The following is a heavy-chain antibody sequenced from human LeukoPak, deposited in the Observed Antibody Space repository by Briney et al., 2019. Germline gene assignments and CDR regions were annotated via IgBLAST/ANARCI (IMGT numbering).Heavy chain of an antibody. J-gene: IGHJ4*02. V-gene: IGHV3-15*01. CDR2: IKSKGDGETT. CDR3: ATDLGLTMIRGVIVH. Sequence: GGSLRLSCAASAFTFSSSPMTWVRQAPGKGLEWVGRIKSKGDGETTDYGAPVKGRFTMSRDDSKATVYLQMNLLQAEDTAMYYCATDLGLTMIRGVIVHWGQGALVIVSS. CDR1: AFTFSSSP. D-gene: IGHD3-10*01.